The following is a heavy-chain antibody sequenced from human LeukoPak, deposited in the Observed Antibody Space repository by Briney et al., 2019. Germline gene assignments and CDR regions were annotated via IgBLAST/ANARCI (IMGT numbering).Heavy chain of an antibody. CDR3: ARVIIMPGTVDWGDS. CDR1: GYTFTGYY. J-gene: IGHJ4*02. D-gene: IGHD6-13*01. CDR2: INPNSGGT. V-gene: IGHV1-2*06. Sequence: ASVKVSCKASGYTFTGYYIHWVRQAPGQGLEWMGRINPNSGGTIYAQKFQGRVTMTRDTSISTAYMELSSLRSDDTAVYYCARVIIMPGTVDWGDSWGQGALVTVSS.